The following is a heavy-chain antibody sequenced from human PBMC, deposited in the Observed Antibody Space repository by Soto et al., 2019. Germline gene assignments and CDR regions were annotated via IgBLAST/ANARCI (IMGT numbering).Heavy chain of an antibody. D-gene: IGHD4-17*01. Sequence: ASVKVSCKASGYTLSNNYGISWVRQAPGQGLEWMGWINSYNGVTNNARKFQDRVTLTTEASTTTAYMELRSLRSDDTAIYYCARDRQNYGSLDYWGQGNLVTVSS. CDR2: INSYNGVT. CDR1: GYTLSNNYG. CDR3: ARDRQNYGSLDY. V-gene: IGHV1-18*01. J-gene: IGHJ4*02.